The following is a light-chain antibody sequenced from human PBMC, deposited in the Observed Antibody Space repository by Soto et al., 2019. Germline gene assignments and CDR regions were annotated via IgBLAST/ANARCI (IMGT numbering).Light chain of an antibody. Sequence: DIQMTQSPSTLSASVGDRVTITCRASQTINRWLAWYQQKPGEVPKLLIYKASVLESGVRSRFSRSGSGTEFSLTISRLQPEDVATYYCQHWSFGQGTKVDIK. CDR2: KAS. V-gene: IGKV1-5*03. CDR3: QHWS. J-gene: IGKJ1*01. CDR1: QTINRW.